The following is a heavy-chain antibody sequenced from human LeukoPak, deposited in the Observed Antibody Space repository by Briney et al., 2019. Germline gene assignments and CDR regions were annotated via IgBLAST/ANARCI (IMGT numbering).Heavy chain of an antibody. CDR3: ARDDGLSGYDYLFFDY. V-gene: IGHV1-69*04. D-gene: IGHD5-12*01. CDR2: IIPILGIA. Sequence: GSSVKVSCKASAGTFSSYAISGVRQAPGQGLEWMGRIIPILGIANYAQKFQGRVTITADKSTSTAYMELSSLRSEDTAVYYCARDDGLSGYDYLFFDYWGQGTLVTVSS. CDR1: AGTFSSYA. J-gene: IGHJ4*02.